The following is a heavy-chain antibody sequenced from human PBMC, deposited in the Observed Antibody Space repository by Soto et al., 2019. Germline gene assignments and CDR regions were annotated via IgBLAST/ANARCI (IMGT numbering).Heavy chain of an antibody. CDR2: ISAYNGNT. J-gene: IGHJ4*02. V-gene: IGHV1-18*01. CDR1: GYTFTSYG. CDR3: AREALDIVVVVAATFFDY. Sequence: ASVKVSCKASGYTFTSYGISWVRQAPGQGLEWMGWISAYNGNTNYAQKLQGRVTMTTDTSTSTAYMELRSLRSDDTAVYYCAREALDIVVVVAATFFDYWGQGTLVTVSS. D-gene: IGHD2-15*01.